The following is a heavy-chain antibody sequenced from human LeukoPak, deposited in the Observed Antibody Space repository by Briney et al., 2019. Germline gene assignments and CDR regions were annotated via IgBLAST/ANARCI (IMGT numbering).Heavy chain of an antibody. Sequence: GESLKISCKGSGYSFSNYWIGWVRQMSGEGLGWMGIINPGDSDTRYSPSFQGQVTISADKSINTAYLQWSSLKASDTAMYYCARHTRSRSFDYWGQGTLVTVSS. J-gene: IGHJ4*02. CDR1: GYSFSNYW. CDR3: ARHTRSRSFDY. CDR2: INPGDSDT. D-gene: IGHD6-19*01. V-gene: IGHV5-51*01.